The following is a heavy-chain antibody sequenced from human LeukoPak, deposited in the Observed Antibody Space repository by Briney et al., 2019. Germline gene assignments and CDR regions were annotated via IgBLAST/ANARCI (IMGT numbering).Heavy chain of an antibody. D-gene: IGHD4-17*01. V-gene: IGHV3-43D*03. CDR1: GFTFDDYA. Sequence: GGSLRLSCAASGFTFDDYAMHWVRQAPGKGLEWVSLISWDGGSTYYADSVKGRFTISRDNSKNTLYLQMNSLRAEDTAVYYCAKGKADYGDGSIILYYIDVWGKGTTVTISS. J-gene: IGHJ6*03. CDR3: AKGKADYGDGSIILYYIDV. CDR2: ISWDGGST.